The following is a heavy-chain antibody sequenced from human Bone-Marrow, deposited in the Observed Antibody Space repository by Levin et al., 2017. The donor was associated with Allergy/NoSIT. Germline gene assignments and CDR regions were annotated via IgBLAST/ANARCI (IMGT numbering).Heavy chain of an antibody. D-gene: IGHD5-12*01. CDR1: GFTFDDYA. J-gene: IGHJ4*02. CDR2: ISWNSRSI. Sequence: PGGSLRLSCAASGFTFDDYAMHWVRQGPGKGLEWVSTISWNSRSIDYADSVKGRFTIPRDNAKNSLYLQMNSLRAEATALYYCAKDKESLLGGPVDYWGQGTLVTVSS. V-gene: IGHV3-9*01. CDR3: AKDKESLLGGPVDY.